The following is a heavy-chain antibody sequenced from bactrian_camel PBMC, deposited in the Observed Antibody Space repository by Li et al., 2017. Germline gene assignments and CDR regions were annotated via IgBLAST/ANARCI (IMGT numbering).Heavy chain of an antibody. CDR1: GDTVSRLY. V-gene: IGHV3S31*01. Sequence: DVQLVESGGDSVQAGGSLRLSCVVSGDTVSRLYMAWFRQAPGQEREGVAAIDRTGSTTYSYSAQARFTISKDNAKNTLYLQMNNLQPEDTAMYYCATDFNDGRLDYDGACVNVGVLGQGTQVTVS. D-gene: IGHD4*01. CDR2: IDRTGSTT. J-gene: IGHJ4*01.